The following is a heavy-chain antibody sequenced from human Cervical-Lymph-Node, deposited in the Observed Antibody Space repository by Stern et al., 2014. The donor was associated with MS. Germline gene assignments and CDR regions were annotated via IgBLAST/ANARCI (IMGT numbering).Heavy chain of an antibody. CDR3: ARDPNGYAYGLGD. J-gene: IGHJ4*02. Sequence: QLVQSGGGVVQPGRSLRLSCAASGFTFSSFPIHWVRQAPGKGLEWVAIIWHDGSNEHYADSVKGRFTVSRDNSNDTVYLQMNSLRAEDTAIYYCARDPNGYAYGLGDWGQGALVTVSS. CDR1: GFTFSSFP. V-gene: IGHV3-33*01. CDR2: IWHDGSNE. D-gene: IGHD3-16*01.